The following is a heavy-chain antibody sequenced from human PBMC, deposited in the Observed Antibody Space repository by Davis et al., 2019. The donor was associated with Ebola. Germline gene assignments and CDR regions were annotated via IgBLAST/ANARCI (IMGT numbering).Heavy chain of an antibody. CDR3: AKIDGSGWRYYYYYYYMDV. CDR1: GFTFSSYA. D-gene: IGHD6-19*01. CDR2: ISGSGGST. V-gene: IGHV3-23*01. J-gene: IGHJ6*03. Sequence: PGGSLRLSCAASGFTFSSYAMSWVRQAPGKGLEWVSAISGSGGSTYYADSVKGRFTISRDNSKNTLYLQMNSLRAEDTAVYYCAKIDGSGWRYYYYYYYMDVWGKGTTVTVSS.